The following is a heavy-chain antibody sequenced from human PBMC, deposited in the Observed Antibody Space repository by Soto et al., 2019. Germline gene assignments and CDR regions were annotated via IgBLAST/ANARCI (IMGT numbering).Heavy chain of an antibody. V-gene: IGHV3-21*04. Sequence: GGSLRLSCAASGFTFSSYSMNWVRQAPGKGLEWVSSISSSSSYIYYADSVKGRFTISRDNSKNTLYLQMNSLRAEDTAVYYCAKDSVREVGDYSDYWGQGTLVTVSS. CDR2: ISSSSSYI. CDR3: AKDSVREVGDYSDY. J-gene: IGHJ4*02. D-gene: IGHD4-17*01. CDR1: GFTFSSYS.